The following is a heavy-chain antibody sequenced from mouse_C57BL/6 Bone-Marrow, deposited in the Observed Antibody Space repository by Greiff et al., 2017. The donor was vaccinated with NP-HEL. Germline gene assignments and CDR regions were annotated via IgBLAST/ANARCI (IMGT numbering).Heavy chain of an antibody. CDR1: GFTFSDYY. CDR3: ARPTTVVAMYFDV. Sequence: EVKVVDSGGGLVQPGGSLKLSCAASGFTFSDYYMYWVRQTPEKRLEWVAYISNGGGSTYYPDTVKGRFTISRDNAKNTLYLQMSRLKSEDTAMYYCARPTTVVAMYFDVWGTGTTVTVSS. V-gene: IGHV5-12*01. J-gene: IGHJ1*03. CDR2: ISNGGGST. D-gene: IGHD1-1*01.